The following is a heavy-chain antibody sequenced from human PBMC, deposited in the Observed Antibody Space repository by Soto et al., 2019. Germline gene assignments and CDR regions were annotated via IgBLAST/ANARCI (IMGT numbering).Heavy chain of an antibody. CDR3: ASGDSSGWWNWFDP. CDR1: GGTFSSYA. D-gene: IGHD6-19*01. J-gene: IGHJ5*02. Sequence: QVQLVQSGAEVKKPGSSVKVSCQASGGTFSSYAISWVRQAPGQGLEWMGGIIPIFGTANYAQKFQGRVTMTADESTSTAYMELSSLRSEDTAVYYCASGDSSGWWNWFDPCCQGTLVTVSS. CDR2: IIPIFGTA. V-gene: IGHV1-69*01.